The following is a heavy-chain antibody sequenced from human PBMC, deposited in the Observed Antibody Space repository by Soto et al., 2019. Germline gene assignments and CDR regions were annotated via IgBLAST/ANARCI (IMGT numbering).Heavy chain of an antibody. CDR3: ARPKQPSFGGDASYVLGYWYFDL. V-gene: IGHV5-51*01. J-gene: IGHJ2*01. CDR2: IFPGDSDT. Sequence: VQLVQSGAEVRKPGESLKISCTGSGYSFTNYWIGWVRQKPGKGLEWMGTIFPGDSDTRYSPSFQVQVTISAARSTSTAYLQWSSLKASDTAMYYGARPKQPSFGGDASYVLGYWYFDLWGRGTLVTVSS. D-gene: IGHD2-21*02. CDR1: GYSFTNYW.